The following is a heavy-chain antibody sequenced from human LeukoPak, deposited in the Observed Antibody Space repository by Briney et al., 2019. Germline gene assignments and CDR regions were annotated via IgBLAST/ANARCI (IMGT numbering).Heavy chain of an antibody. Sequence: GGSLRLSCAASGFTVSSNYMSWVRQAPGKGLEWVSVIYSGGSTYYADSVKGRFTISRDNSKNTLYLQMNSLRAEDTAVYYCARGPDSSGWYDYYNYMDVWGKGTTVTISS. CDR2: IYSGGST. CDR1: GFTVSSNY. J-gene: IGHJ6*03. D-gene: IGHD6-19*01. CDR3: ARGPDSSGWYDYYNYMDV. V-gene: IGHV3-66*01.